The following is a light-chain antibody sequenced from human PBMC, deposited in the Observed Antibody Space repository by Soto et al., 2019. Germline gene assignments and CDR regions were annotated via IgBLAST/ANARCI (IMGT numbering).Light chain of an antibody. V-gene: IGLV2-14*03. CDR1: SSDVGGYNY. CDR3: ASYTTSRTLI. Sequence: QSVLTQPASVSGSPGQSITISCTGTSSDVGGYNYVSWYQQHPGKAPKLMIHDVSSRPSGVSNRFSGSKSGNTASLTISGLQTEDEADYYCASYTTSRTLIFGGGTKLTVL. CDR2: DVS. J-gene: IGLJ2*01.